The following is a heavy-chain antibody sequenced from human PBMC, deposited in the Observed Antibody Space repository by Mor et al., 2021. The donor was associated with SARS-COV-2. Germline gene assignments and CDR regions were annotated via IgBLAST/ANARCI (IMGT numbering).Heavy chain of an antibody. Sequence: APGHGLELMGWINTYNGNTNYAQKFQGRVTMTTDTSTRTAYMELRRLISDDTAVYFCARSHTWGYSDSWGQGTLL. D-gene: IGHD1-26*01. V-gene: IGHV1-18*01. J-gene: IGHJ4*02. CDR2: INTYNGNT. CDR3: ARSHTWGYSDS.